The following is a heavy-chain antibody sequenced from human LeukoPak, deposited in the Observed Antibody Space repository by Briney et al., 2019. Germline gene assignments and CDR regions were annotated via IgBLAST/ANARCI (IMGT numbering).Heavy chain of an antibody. V-gene: IGHV1-24*01. Sequence: ASVKVSCKVSGYTLTELSMHWVRQAPGKGLEWMGGFDPEDGETIYAQKFQGRVTMTEDTSTDTAYMELSSLRSEDTAVYYCARDFYCVNGCHDVFDIWGQGTMVTVSS. CDR2: FDPEDGET. J-gene: IGHJ3*02. CDR3: ARDFYCVNGCHDVFDI. CDR1: GYTLTELS. D-gene: IGHD2-8*01.